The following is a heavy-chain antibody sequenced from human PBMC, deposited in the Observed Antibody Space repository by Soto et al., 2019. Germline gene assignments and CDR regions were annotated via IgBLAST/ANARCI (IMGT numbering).Heavy chain of an antibody. CDR3: AKVAPDLLVIPNGGFDF. D-gene: IGHD2-15*01. CDR1: GFTFTSHA. V-gene: IGHV3-30*18. CDR2: ISFDGSDE. Sequence: QVQLVQSGGGVVQPGRSLRLSCAASGFTFTSHAMHWVRQAPGKGLEWVAAISFDGSDEYYADSVRGRFTISRDNSKNTLFLQMHRLRVADTAVYYCAKVAPDLLVIPNGGFDFWGQGTLVTVSS. J-gene: IGHJ5*01.